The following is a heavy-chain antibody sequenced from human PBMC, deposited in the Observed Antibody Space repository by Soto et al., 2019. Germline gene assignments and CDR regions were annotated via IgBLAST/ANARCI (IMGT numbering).Heavy chain of an antibody. CDR2: INHSGST. J-gene: IGHJ3*02. V-gene: IGHV4-34*01. D-gene: IGHD5-12*01. CDR1: GGSFSGYY. Sequence: SETLSPTCAVYGGSFSGYYWSWIRQPPGKGLEWIGEINHSGSTNYNPSLKSRVTISVDTSKNQFSLKLSSVTAADTAVYYCASWSVDIVATNHDAFDIWGQGTMVTVSS. CDR3: ASWSVDIVATNHDAFDI.